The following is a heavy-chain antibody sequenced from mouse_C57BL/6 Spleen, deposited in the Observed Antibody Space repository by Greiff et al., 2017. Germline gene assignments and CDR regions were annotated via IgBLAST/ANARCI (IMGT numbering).Heavy chain of an antibody. Sequence: VQRVESGAELVKPGASVKMSCKASGYTFTTYPIEWMKQNHGKSLEWIGNFHPYNDDTKYNEKFKGKATLTVEKSSSTVYLELSRLTSDDSAVYYCARGRTRSNLYYFDYWGQGTTLTVSS. D-gene: IGHD2-5*01. CDR2: FHPYNDDT. CDR1: GYTFTTYP. V-gene: IGHV1-47*01. CDR3: ARGRTRSNLYYFDY. J-gene: IGHJ2*01.